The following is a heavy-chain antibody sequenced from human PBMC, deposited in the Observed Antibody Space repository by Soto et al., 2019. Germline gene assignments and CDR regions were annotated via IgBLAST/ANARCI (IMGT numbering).Heavy chain of an antibody. CDR2: INHSGST. CDR3: ARVRAYASGPKYFDY. CDR1: GVSFSGYY. J-gene: IGHJ4*02. V-gene: IGHV4-34*01. D-gene: IGHD1-26*01. Sequence: SETLSLTCAVYGVSFSGYYWSWIRQPPGKGLEWIGEINHSGSTNYNPSLKSRVTISVDTSKNQFSLKLSSVTAADTAVYYCARVRAYASGPKYFDYWGQGTLVTVSS.